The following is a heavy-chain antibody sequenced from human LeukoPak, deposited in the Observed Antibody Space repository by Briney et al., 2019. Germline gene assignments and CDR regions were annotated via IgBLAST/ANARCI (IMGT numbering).Heavy chain of an antibody. CDR2: IYYSGST. J-gene: IGHJ4*02. D-gene: IGHD3-22*01. V-gene: IGHV4-39*01. Sequence: SETLSLTCTVSGGSISSSSYYWGWIRQPPGKGLEWIGSIYYSGSTYYNPSLKSRVTISVDTSKNQFSLKLSSVTAADTTVYYCARLAAYYYDSSGYYYFDYWGQGTLVTVSS. CDR1: GGSISSSSYY. CDR3: ARLAAYYYDSSGYYYFDY.